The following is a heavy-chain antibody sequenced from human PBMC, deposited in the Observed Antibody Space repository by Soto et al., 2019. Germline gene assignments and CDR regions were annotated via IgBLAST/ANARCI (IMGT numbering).Heavy chain of an antibody. CDR3: ARVTMLRGELSNYYYGMDV. CDR1: GFSLSNARMA. V-gene: IGHV2-26*01. D-gene: IGHD3-10*01. J-gene: IGHJ6*02. CDR2: IFSTDEK. Sequence: QVTLKESGPVMVKATETLAVTCTVSGFSLSNARMAVSWIRQPPGKALEWLAHIFSTDEKSYNTSLKTKLTISKDTSRSQVVLTMTNVDPVDTDTYYCARVTMLRGELSNYYYGMDVWGQGTTVTVSS.